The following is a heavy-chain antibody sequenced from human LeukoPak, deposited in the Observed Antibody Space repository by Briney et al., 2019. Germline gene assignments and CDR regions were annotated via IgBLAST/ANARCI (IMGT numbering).Heavy chain of an antibody. CDR1: GGSISSSSYY. D-gene: IGHD5-24*01. CDR3: ARDGVEMATVDAFDI. Sequence: PSETLSLTCTVSGGSISSSSYYWGWIRQPPGKGLEWFGSIYYSGSTYYNPSLKSRVTISVDTSKNQFSLKLSSVTAADTAVYYCARDGVEMATVDAFDIWGQGTMVTVSS. CDR2: IYYSGST. V-gene: IGHV4-39*07. J-gene: IGHJ3*02.